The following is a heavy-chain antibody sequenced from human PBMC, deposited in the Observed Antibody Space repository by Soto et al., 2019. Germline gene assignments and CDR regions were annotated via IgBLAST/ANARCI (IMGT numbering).Heavy chain of an antibody. CDR1: GVSISSGGYS. CDR2: IYHSGST. Sequence: PWETLSLTCAVSGVSISSGGYSWSWIRQPPGKGLEWIGYIYHSGSTYYNPSLKSRLTISVERSKNQFSLKLSSVTAADTAVYYCARGEGYYYGMDVWGQGTTVTVSS. CDR3: ARGEGYYYGMDV. J-gene: IGHJ6*02. V-gene: IGHV4-30-2*01. D-gene: IGHD1-26*01.